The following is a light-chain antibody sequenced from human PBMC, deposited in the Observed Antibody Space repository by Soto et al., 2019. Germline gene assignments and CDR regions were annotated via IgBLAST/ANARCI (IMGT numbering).Light chain of an antibody. CDR2: KAS. Sequence: DIQMTQSPSTLSASVGDRVTITCRASKSISSWLAWYQQKPGKAPKLLIYKASSLESGVPSRFSGSGSGTEFTLTISSLQPDDFATYYCQQYNSYPMYTFGQGTKLEI. CDR3: QQYNSYPMYT. J-gene: IGKJ2*01. CDR1: KSISSW. V-gene: IGKV1-5*03.